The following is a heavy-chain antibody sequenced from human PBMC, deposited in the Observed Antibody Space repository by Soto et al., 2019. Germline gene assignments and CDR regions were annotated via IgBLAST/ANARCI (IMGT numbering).Heavy chain of an antibody. D-gene: IGHD2-2*01. Sequence: ITLKESGPTLVKPTQSLTLTCTFSGFSLSADGVAVGWIRQPPGKALEWLALIYWDDDTRYRPSLKSRLTITKDTFKNHVVLTMINLDPVDTATYYCAHAYGGTSWPNDAFDVWGQGTVVTVSS. J-gene: IGHJ3*01. CDR3: AHAYGGTSWPNDAFDV. V-gene: IGHV2-5*02. CDR2: IYWDDDT. CDR1: GFSLSADGVA.